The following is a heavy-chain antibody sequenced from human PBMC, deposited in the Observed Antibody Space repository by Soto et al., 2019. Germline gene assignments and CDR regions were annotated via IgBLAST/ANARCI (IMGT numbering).Heavy chain of an antibody. J-gene: IGHJ4*02. V-gene: IGHV4-61*08. CDR3: ARHVRTSYTFYFDY. CDR2: VYYSASI. Sequence: SETLSLTCTVSGGSISSGDYYWSWIRQPPGKGLEWIGYVYYSASISYNPSLRSRVTISVDTSKNQFSLTLNSVTAADTAVYYCARHVRTSYTFYFDYWGPGTLVTVSS. CDR1: GGSISSGDYY.